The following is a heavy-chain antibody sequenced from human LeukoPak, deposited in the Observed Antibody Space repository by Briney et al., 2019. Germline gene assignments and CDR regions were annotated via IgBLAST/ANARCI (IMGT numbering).Heavy chain of an antibody. CDR2: ISSGSSAI. V-gene: IGHV3-48*01. Sequence: PGGSLRLSCAASGFTFGNYGINWVRQTPGKGLEWVSYISSGSSAINYADSVRGRFSISRDNAKNSLYLQMNSPRPEDTAIYYCARGGAARPDYWGQGTLVTVSS. J-gene: IGHJ4*02. D-gene: IGHD6-6*01. CDR1: GFTFGNYG. CDR3: ARGGAARPDY.